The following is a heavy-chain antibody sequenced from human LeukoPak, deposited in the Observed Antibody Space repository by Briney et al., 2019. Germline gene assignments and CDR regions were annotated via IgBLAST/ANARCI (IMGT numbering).Heavy chain of an antibody. D-gene: IGHD6-25*01. CDR3: AKEGVYSSEWYEGDY. CDR1: GFTSSIYA. Sequence: GGSLRLSCAASGFTSSIYAMSWVRQAPGKGLEWVSAISGSGGSTYYADSVKGRFTISRDNSKNTLYLQMNSLRAEDTAGYYCAKEGVYSSEWYEGDYWGQGTLVTVSS. CDR2: ISGSGGST. V-gene: IGHV3-23*01. J-gene: IGHJ4*02.